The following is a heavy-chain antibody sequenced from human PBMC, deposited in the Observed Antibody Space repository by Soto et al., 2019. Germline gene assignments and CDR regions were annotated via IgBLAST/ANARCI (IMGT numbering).Heavy chain of an antibody. Sequence: PGGSLRLSCAASGFTFSSYSMNWVRQAPGKGLEWVSYISSSSSTIYYADSVKGRFTISRDNAKDSLYLQMNSLRAEDTSVFYCARDIVATIRLNYFDYWGRGTLVTVSS. D-gene: IGHD5-12*01. V-gene: IGHV3-48*01. CDR3: ARDIVATIRLNYFDY. CDR1: GFTFSSYS. J-gene: IGHJ4*02. CDR2: ISSSSSTI.